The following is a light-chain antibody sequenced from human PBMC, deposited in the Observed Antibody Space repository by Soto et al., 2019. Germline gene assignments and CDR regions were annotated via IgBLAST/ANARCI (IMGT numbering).Light chain of an antibody. J-gene: IGKJ4*01. V-gene: IGKV3-15*01. CDR1: QSVSNN. CDR2: WAS. Sequence: EIVMTQSPATLSVSPGERVTLSCRASQSVSNNLAWYQQKPGQAPRLLIYWASFRATGVPARFSGSGSGTEFTLTISSLQSEDFAVYYCQQYDDWPPLTFGGGTKVEIK. CDR3: QQYDDWPPLT.